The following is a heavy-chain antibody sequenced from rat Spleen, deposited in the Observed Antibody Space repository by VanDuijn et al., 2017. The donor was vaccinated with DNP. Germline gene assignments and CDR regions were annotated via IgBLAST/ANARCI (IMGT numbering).Heavy chain of an antibody. Sequence: EVQLQESGPGLVKPSQSLSLTCSVTGYSITSNYWGWIRKFPRNKMEYIGHISYSGTTNYNPSLKSRISITSDTSKNQFFLQLNSVTTEDTATYYCARWYNYFDYWGRGVMVTVSS. CDR2: ISYSGTT. J-gene: IGHJ2*01. CDR3: ARWYNYFDY. CDR1: GYSITSNY. V-gene: IGHV3-1*01. D-gene: IGHD1-5*01.